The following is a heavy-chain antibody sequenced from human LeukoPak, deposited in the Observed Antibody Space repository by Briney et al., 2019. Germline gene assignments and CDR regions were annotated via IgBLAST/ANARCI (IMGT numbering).Heavy chain of an antibody. V-gene: IGHV4-31*03. CDR3: ARTAHGSGSYYDR. Sequence: PSETLSLTCTVSGGSISSGTYYWRWLRQHPGKGLEWIAYIYYSGTTYYNPALKSRLTISVDTSENQFSLKLSSVTAADTAVYYCARTAHGSGSYYDRWGQGTLVTVSS. J-gene: IGHJ4*02. CDR1: GGSISSGTYY. CDR2: IYYSGTT. D-gene: IGHD3-10*01.